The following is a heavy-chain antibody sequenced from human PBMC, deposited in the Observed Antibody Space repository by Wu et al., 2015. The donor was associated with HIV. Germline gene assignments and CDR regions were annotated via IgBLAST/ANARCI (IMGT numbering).Heavy chain of an antibody. CDR2: IIPNTAGT. CDR3: ARDILSSSWPFDY. D-gene: IGHD6-13*01. V-gene: IGHV1-2*02. CDR1: GYTFIGYY. Sequence: QVQLVQSGAEVKKPGASVKVSCKASGYTFIGYYLHWVRQAPGQGLEWMGWIIPNTAGTNYAQKFRGRVTMTGGTSISTAYMELRSLRFDGTAVYYCARDILSSSWPFDYVGPGTLVTV. J-gene: IGHJ4*03.